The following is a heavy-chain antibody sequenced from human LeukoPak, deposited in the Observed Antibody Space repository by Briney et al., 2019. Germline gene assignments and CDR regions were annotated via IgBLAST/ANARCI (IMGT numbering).Heavy chain of an antibody. Sequence: GGSLRLSCAASGFTFSNYLMTSLRQAPGKGLEWVALINQDGRDKKYVDSVKGRFSVSRDNDENSVFLQMDSLRAEDTAFYYCVVTTRSRSFDYWGQGTLVTVSS. CDR3: VVTTRSRSFDY. D-gene: IGHD1-1*01. CDR2: INQDGRDK. V-gene: IGHV3-7*02. J-gene: IGHJ4*02. CDR1: GFTFSNYL.